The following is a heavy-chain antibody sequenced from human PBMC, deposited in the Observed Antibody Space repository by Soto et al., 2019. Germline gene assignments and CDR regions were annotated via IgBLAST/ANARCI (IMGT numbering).Heavy chain of an antibody. J-gene: IGHJ6*02. Sequence: SETLSLTCTVSGGSISSYYWGWIRQPPGKGLEWIGYIYYSGSTNYNPSLKSRVTISVDTSKNQFSLKLSSVTAADTAVYYCARDFGIAAAGSHPHYYYYGMDVWGQGTTVTVSS. D-gene: IGHD6-13*01. CDR1: GGSISSYY. CDR3: ARDFGIAAAGSHPHYYYYGMDV. CDR2: IYYSGST. V-gene: IGHV4-59*01.